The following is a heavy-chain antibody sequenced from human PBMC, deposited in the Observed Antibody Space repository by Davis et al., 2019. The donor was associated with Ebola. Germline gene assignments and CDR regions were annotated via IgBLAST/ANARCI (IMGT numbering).Heavy chain of an antibody. CDR2: INSDGSST. CDR3: VRHYSTVWYHYDYFDY. V-gene: IGHV3-74*01. Sequence: LGGSLRLSCEASGFPFRNFWMHWVRQTPGKGLVWVSRINSDGSSTSYADSVKGRFIVSRDNSKNTVFLQMNSLRVEDTAVYYCVRHYSTVWYHYDYFDYWGQGVLVTVSS. CDR1: GFPFRNFW. D-gene: IGHD6-19*01. J-gene: IGHJ4*02.